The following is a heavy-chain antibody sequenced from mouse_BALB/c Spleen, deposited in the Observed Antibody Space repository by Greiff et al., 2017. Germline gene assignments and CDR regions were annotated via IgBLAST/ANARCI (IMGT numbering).Heavy chain of an antibody. J-gene: IGHJ3*01. CDR3: VRHDYYGSSYGAY. D-gene: IGHD1-1*01. CDR2: IRSKSNNYAT. Sequence: DVKLVESGGGLVQPKGSLKLSCAASGFTFNTYAMNWVRQAPGKGLEWVARIRSKSNNYATYYADSVKDRFTISRDDSQSMLYLQMNNLKTEDTAMYYCVRHDYYGSSYGAYWGQGTLVTVSA. V-gene: IGHV10-1*02. CDR1: GFTFNTYA.